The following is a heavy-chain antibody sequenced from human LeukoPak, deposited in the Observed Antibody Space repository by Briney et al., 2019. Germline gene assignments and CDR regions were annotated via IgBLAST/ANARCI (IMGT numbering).Heavy chain of an antibody. Sequence: PGGSLRLSCAASGFTFSSYWVSWVRQAPGKGLEWVANIKQDGSEKYYVDSVKGRFTISRDNAKNSLYLQMNSLRAEDTAVYYCASEFGSYYYYYMDVWGKGTTVTVSS. CDR3: ASEFGSYYYYYMDV. V-gene: IGHV3-7*01. J-gene: IGHJ6*03. CDR2: IKQDGSEK. D-gene: IGHD3-16*01. CDR1: GFTFSSYW.